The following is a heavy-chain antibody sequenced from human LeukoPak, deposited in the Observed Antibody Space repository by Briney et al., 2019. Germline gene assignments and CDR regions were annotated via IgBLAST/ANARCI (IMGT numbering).Heavy chain of an antibody. J-gene: IGHJ4*02. V-gene: IGHV3-23*01. Sequence: PGGSLRLSCAASGFTFSSYGMSWVRQAPGKGLEWVSAISGSGGSTYYADSVKGRFTISRDNSKNTLYLQMNSLRAEDTAVYYCATQYYDFWSGYGGFDYWGQGTLVTVSS. CDR3: ATQYYDFWSGYGGFDY. CDR1: GFTFSSYG. D-gene: IGHD3-3*01. CDR2: ISGSGGST.